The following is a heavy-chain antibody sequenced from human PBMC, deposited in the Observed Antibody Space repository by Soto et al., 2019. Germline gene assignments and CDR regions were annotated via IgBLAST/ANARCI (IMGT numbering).Heavy chain of an antibody. CDR1: GFTFSSSE. Sequence: GGSLRLSCVASGFTFSSSEMTWVRLAPGKGLEWVSYISSSGSTVYHADSVEGRLTISRDNAKNSLFLQMNSLRAEDTALYYCAREGSYDTMDYWGLGTLVTVSS. D-gene: IGHD3-22*01. CDR3: AREGSYDTMDY. V-gene: IGHV3-48*03. J-gene: IGHJ4*02. CDR2: ISSSGSTV.